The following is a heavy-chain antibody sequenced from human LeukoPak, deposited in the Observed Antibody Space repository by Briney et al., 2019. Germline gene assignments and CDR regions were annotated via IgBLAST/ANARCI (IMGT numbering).Heavy chain of an antibody. CDR2: IYYSGST. CDR3: AREMGVVTAHGIDV. CDR1: GGSISSISSNNYP. D-gene: IGHD4-23*01. J-gene: IGHJ6*02. Sequence: PSETLSLNCIVSGGSISSISSNNYPWGWIRQPPGKGLEWIGSIYYSGSTYYNPSLKSRVTISVDTSKNQFSLKLSSVTAADTALYYCAREMGVVTAHGIDVWGQGTTVTVSS. V-gene: IGHV4-39*02.